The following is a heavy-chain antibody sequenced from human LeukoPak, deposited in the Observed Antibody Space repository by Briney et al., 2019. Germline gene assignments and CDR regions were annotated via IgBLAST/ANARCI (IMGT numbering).Heavy chain of an antibody. D-gene: IGHD3-3*01. Sequence: ASETLSLTCTVSSASVTSDSYYWGWIRQPPGKGLEWIGRIYTSGSTNYNPSLKSRVTISVDTSKNQFSLKLSSVTAADTAVYYCASLGTIFGVVIVWGKGTTVTVSS. CDR2: IYTSGST. CDR1: SASVTSDSYY. J-gene: IGHJ6*04. CDR3: ASLGTIFGVVIV. V-gene: IGHV4-61*02.